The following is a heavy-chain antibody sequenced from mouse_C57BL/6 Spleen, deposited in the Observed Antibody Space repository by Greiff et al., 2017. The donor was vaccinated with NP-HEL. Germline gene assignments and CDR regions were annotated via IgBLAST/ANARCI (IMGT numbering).Heavy chain of an antibody. D-gene: IGHD1-1*01. CDR3: AKSTTVVATATENAMDY. CDR2: IWGGGST. V-gene: IGHV2-9*01. Sequence: QVQLQQSGPGLVAPSQSLSITCTVSGFSLTSYGVDWVRQPPGKGLEWLGVIWGGGSTNYNSALMSRLSISKDNSKSQVFLKMNSLQTDDTAMYYCAKSTTVVATATENAMDYWGQGTSVTVSS. J-gene: IGHJ4*01. CDR1: GFSLTSYG.